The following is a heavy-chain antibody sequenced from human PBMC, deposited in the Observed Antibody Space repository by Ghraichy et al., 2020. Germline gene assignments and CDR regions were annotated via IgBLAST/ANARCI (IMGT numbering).Heavy chain of an antibody. CDR2: ISGSGGST. D-gene: IGHD5-12*01. CDR3: AKLVIEEWLGDYFDY. J-gene: IGHJ4*02. V-gene: IGHV3-23*01. Sequence: GESLNISCAASGFTFSSYAMSWVRQAPGKGLEWVSAISGSGGSTYYADSVKGRFTISRDNSKNTLYLQMNSLRAEDTAVYYCAKLVIEEWLGDYFDYWGQGTLVTVSS. CDR1: GFTFSSYA.